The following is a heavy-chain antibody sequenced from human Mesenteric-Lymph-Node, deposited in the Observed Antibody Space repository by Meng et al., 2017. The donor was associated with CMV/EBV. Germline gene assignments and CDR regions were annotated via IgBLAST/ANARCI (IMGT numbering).Heavy chain of an antibody. CDR1: GFTFSNYW. Sequence: GGSLRLSCAGSGFTFSNYWIHWFRQAPGKGLEWVANIMKDGSETYYVKSLKGRFTISRDIAKNSLSLQMNSLRAEDTAVYYCARDDWVRGAVDVWGQGTTVTVSS. V-gene: IGHV3-7*01. CDR3: ARDDWVRGAVDV. CDR2: IMKDGSET. J-gene: IGHJ6*02. D-gene: IGHD3-10*01.